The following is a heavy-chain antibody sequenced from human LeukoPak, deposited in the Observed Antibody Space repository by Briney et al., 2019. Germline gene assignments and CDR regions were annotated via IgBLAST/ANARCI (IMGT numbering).Heavy chain of an antibody. CDR2: IFSNDEK. J-gene: IGHJ6*02. CDR1: GFSLSNARMG. D-gene: IGHD4-17*01. CDR3: ARIFRVTTVTGDYYYYGMDV. V-gene: IGHV2-26*01. Sequence: SGPTLVNPTETLTLTCTVSGFSLSNARMGVSWIRQPPGKALEWLAHIFSNDEKSYSTSLKSRLTISKDTSKSQVVLTMTNMDPVDTATYYCARIFRVTTVTGDYYYYGMDVWGQGTTVTVSS.